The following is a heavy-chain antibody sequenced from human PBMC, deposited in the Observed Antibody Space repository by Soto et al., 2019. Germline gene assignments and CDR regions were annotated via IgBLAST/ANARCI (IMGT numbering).Heavy chain of an antibody. CDR2: IIPIFGTA. V-gene: IGHV1-69*01. CDR3: ARERYHDSSGYLGYYYYGMDV. D-gene: IGHD3-22*01. J-gene: IGHJ6*02. Sequence: QVQLVQSGAEVKKPGSSVKVSCKASGGTFSSYAISWVRQAPGQGLEWMGGIIPIFGTANYAQKFQGRVTITADESTSTAYTELSSLRSEDTAVYYCARERYHDSSGYLGYYYYGMDVWGQGTTVTVSS. CDR1: GGTFSSYA.